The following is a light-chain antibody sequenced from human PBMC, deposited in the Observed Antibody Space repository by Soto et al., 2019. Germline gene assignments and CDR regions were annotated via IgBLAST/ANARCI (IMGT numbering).Light chain of an antibody. CDR3: GSWDSSLSLWV. J-gene: IGLJ3*02. Sequence: QTVLTQPPSVYAAPGQRVTMSCSGSSSNVGNNYVSWYQQLPGTAPKLLIFQTTERPSGIPDRFSGSKSGTAATLGITELQTGDEADYYCGSWDSSLSLWVFGGGTKLTVL. CDR2: QTT. CDR1: SSNVGNNY. V-gene: IGLV1-51*02.